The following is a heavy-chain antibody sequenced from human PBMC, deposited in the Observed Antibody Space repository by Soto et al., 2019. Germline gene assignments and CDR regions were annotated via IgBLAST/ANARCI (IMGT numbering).Heavy chain of an antibody. Sequence: AASVKVSGKASGYNFNNYYIHWVRQTPGQGPEWIGVINPSRGLTTYSQRFQGRVSMTRDTSTTTVYMELSSLRSEDTAIYYCARDGVPIAGRSGYFDYWGPGTEVTVSS. CDR2: INPSRGLT. CDR3: ARDGVPIAGRSGYFDY. V-gene: IGHV1-46*02. J-gene: IGHJ4*02. D-gene: IGHD6-19*01. CDR1: GYNFNNYY.